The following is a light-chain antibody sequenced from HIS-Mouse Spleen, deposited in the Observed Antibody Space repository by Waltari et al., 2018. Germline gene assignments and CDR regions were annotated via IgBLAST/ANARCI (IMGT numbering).Light chain of an antibody. CDR2: EGS. CDR3: CSYAGSSTWV. CDR1: SRDVGSYNL. V-gene: IGLV2-23*01. Sequence: QSALTQPASVSGSPGQSITLSCTGTSRDVGSYNLVPWYQPHPGKAPKLMIYEGSKRPSGVSNRFSGSKSGNTASLTISGLQAEDEADYYCCSYAGSSTWVFGGGTKLTVL. J-gene: IGLJ3*02.